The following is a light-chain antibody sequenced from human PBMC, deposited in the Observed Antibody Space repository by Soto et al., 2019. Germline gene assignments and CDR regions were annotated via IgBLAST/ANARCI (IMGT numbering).Light chain of an antibody. J-gene: IGLJ2*01. Sequence: QSVLTQPPSVSAAPGQTVTISCSGSTSNIGNNFVSWYQQLPGTAPKLLIYDNNKRPSGIPDRFSGSKSGTSATLGITGLQTGDEADYYCGTWDSSLSGVLFGGGTKLTVL. CDR3: GTWDSSLSGVL. V-gene: IGLV1-51*01. CDR2: DNN. CDR1: TSNIGNNF.